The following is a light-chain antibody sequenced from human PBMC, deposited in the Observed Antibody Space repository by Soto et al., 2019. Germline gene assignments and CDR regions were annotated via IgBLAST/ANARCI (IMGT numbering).Light chain of an antibody. J-gene: IGLJ2*01. CDR1: SSDVGGYDH. V-gene: IGLV2-14*03. CDR2: DVT. CDR3: SSYTTSNTLV. Sequence: QSALTQPASVSGSPGQSITISCTGTSSDVGGYDHVSWYQQHPGKAPKLIIYDVTVRPSGISPRFSGSKSDNTASLAVSGLQPEDEADYYCSSYTTSNTLVFGGGTKLTVL.